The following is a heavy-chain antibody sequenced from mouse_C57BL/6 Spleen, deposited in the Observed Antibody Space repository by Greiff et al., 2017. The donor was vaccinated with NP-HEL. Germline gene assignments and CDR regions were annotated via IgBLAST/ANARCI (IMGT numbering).Heavy chain of an antibody. D-gene: IGHD3-2*02. CDR3: ARSGTAQATTWFAY. CDR2: IYPGDGDT. Sequence: QVQLQQSGPELVKPGASVKISCKASGYAFSSSWMNWVKQRPGKGLEWIGRIYPGDGDTNYNGTFKGKATLTADKSSSTAYMQLSSLTSEDSAVYFCARSGTAQATTWFAYWGQGTLVTVSA. J-gene: IGHJ3*01. V-gene: IGHV1-82*01. CDR1: GYAFSSSW.